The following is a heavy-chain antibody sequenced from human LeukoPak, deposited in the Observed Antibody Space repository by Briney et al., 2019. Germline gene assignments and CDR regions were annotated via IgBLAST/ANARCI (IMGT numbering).Heavy chain of an antibody. CDR1: GGSISSSSYY. CDR3: AKMMGGIAAAGYYYYYYMDV. V-gene: IGHV4-39*07. D-gene: IGHD6-13*01. J-gene: IGHJ6*03. Sequence: SETLSLTCTVSGGSISSSSYYWGWIRQPPGKGLEWIGSIYYSGSTYYNPSLKSRVTISVDTSKNQFSLKLSSVTAADTAVYYCAKMMGGIAAAGYYYYYYMDVWGKGTTVTVSS. CDR2: IYYSGST.